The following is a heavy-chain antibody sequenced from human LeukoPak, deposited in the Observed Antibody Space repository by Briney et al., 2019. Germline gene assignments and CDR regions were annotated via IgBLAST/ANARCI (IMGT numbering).Heavy chain of an antibody. Sequence: GGSLRLSCAASGFTVSSNYMSWVRQAPGKGLEWVSVIYSGGSTYYADSVKGRFTISRHNSKNTLYLQMNSLRAEDTAVYYCARDRVDYGGNSGDAFEIWGQGTMVSVSS. V-gene: IGHV3-53*04. J-gene: IGHJ3*02. CDR2: IYSGGST. D-gene: IGHD4-17*01. CDR3: ARDRVDYGGNSGDAFEI. CDR1: GFTVSSNY.